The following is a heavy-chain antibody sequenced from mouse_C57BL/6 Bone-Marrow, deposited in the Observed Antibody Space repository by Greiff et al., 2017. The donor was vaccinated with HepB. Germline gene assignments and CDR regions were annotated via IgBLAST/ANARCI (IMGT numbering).Heavy chain of an antibody. CDR1: GYTFTSYW. CDR3: ARRDDYDGKGLFAY. J-gene: IGHJ3*01. V-gene: IGHV1-69*01. CDR2: IDPSDSYT. D-gene: IGHD2-4*01. Sequence: QVHVKQPGAELVMPGASVKLSCKASGYTFTSYWMHWVKQRPGQGLEWIGEIDPSDSYTNYNQKFKGKSTLTVDKSSSTAYMQLSSLTSEDSAVYYCARRDDYDGKGLFAYWGQGTLVTVSA.